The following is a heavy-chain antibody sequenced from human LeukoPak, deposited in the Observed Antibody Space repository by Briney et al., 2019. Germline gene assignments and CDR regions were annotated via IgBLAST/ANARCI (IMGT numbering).Heavy chain of an antibody. Sequence: GGSLRLSCAASGFTFDYYAMHWVRQAPGKGLEWVSGISWNSGSKGYADSVKGRFTISRDNAKNSLYLQMNSLKAEDKAVYFCASSQGSGLDYSNYYYMYVWGRGTTVTVSS. J-gene: IGHJ6*03. D-gene: IGHD1-26*01. CDR3: ASSQGSGLDYSNYYYMYV. CDR2: ISWNSGSK. V-gene: IGHV3-9*01. CDR1: GFTFDYYA.